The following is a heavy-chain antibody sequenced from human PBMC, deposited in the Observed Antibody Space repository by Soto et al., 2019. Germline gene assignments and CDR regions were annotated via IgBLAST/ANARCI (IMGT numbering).Heavy chain of an antibody. CDR2: ISGSGGST. CDR1: GFTFSSYA. D-gene: IGHD2-2*01. V-gene: IGHV3-23*01. Sequence: EVQLLESGGGLVQPGGSLRLSCAASGFTFSSYAMSWVRQAPGKGLEWVSAISGSGGSTYYADSVKGRFTISRDNSKNTLYLQMNSLRAEDTAVYYCAKGGYCSSTSCYGSYYYYMDVWGKGTTVTVSS. J-gene: IGHJ6*03. CDR3: AKGGYCSSTSCYGSYYYYMDV.